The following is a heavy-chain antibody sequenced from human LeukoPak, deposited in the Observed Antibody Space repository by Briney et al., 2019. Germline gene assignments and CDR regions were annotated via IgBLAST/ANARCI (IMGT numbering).Heavy chain of an antibody. J-gene: IGHJ4*02. CDR1: GFTFSSYA. Sequence: GGSLRLSCAASGFTFSSYAVSWVRQAPGKGLEWVSAISGSGGSTHYADSVKGRFTISRDNSKNTLYLQMNSLRAEDTAVYYCAKRRERTIFDYWGQGTLVTVSS. CDR2: ISGSGGST. CDR3: AKRRERTIFDY. V-gene: IGHV3-23*01. D-gene: IGHD3-9*01.